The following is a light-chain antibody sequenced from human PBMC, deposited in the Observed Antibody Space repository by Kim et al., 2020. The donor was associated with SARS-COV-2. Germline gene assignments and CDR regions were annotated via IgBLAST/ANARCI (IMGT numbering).Light chain of an antibody. Sequence: SSELTQDPAVSVALGQTVSFTCQGDSLRTYYASWYQQKPGQAPVLVIYGKNNRPSGIPDRFSGSSSGNTASLTITGAQAEDEADYYCNSRDSSGNLYVF. J-gene: IGLJ6*01. V-gene: IGLV3-19*01. CDR1: SLRTYY. CDR3: NSRDSSGNLYV. CDR2: GKN.